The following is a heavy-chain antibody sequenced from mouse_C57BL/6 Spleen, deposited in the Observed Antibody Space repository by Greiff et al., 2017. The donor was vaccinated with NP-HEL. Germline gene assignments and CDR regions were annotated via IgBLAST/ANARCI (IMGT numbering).Heavy chain of an antibody. D-gene: IGHD2-1*01. CDR3: ARVPHGNYDFDY. CDR2: ISYDGSN. J-gene: IGHJ2*01. Sequence: DVKLQESGPGLVKPSPSLSLSCSVSGYSITSGYYWNWIRQFPGNKLEWMGYISYDGSNNYNPSLKNRNTITRDTSKNQFFLKLNSVTTEDTATYYCARVPHGNYDFDYWGQGTTLTVSS. CDR1: GYSITSGYY. V-gene: IGHV3-6*01.